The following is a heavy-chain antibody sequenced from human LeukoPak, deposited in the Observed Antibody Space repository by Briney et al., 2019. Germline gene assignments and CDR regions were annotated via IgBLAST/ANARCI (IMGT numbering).Heavy chain of an antibody. J-gene: IGHJ6*02. V-gene: IGHV3-23*01. Sequence: PGGSLRLSCAASGFTFSSHAMSWVRQAPGKGLEWVSTISGSGGSTYYADSVKGRFTISRDNSKNTLYLQMNSLRAEDTAVYYCANTATALTTFYYGMDVWGQGTTVTVSS. CDR2: ISGSGGST. D-gene: IGHD4-11*01. CDR1: GFTFSSHA. CDR3: ANTATALTTFYYGMDV.